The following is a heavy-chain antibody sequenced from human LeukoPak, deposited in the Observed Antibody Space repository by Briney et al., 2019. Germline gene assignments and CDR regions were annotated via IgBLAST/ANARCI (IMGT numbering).Heavy chain of an antibody. V-gene: IGHV4-4*07. CDR3: ARGYGVPFDF. D-gene: IGHD4-17*01. Sequence: PSETLSLTCTVSGGSISTYYWSWIRQPAGEGLEWIGRIYTSGGTNYNPSLKSRVTMSLDTSKNQFSLKLSSVTAADTAVYYCARGYGVPFDFWGQGTMVTVSS. J-gene: IGHJ3*01. CDR1: GGSISTYY. CDR2: IYTSGGT.